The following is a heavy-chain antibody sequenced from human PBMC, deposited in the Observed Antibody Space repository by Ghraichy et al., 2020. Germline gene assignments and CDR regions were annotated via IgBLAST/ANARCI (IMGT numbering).Heavy chain of an antibody. CDR1: GGSISSSNW. J-gene: IGHJ4*02. CDR3: ARDLTRQDSSSSGDY. Sequence: SETLSLTCAVSGGSISSSNWWSWVRQPPGKGLEWIGEIYHSGSTNYNPSLKSRVTISVDKSKNQFSLKLSSVTAADTAVYYCARDLTRQDSSSSGDYWGQGTLVTVSS. CDR2: IYHSGST. D-gene: IGHD6-6*01. V-gene: IGHV4-4*02.